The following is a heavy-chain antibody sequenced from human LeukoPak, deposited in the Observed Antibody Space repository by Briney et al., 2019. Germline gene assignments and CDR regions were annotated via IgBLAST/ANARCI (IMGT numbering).Heavy chain of an antibody. CDR3: ARPHGYGGNNWAVDY. D-gene: IGHD4-23*01. Sequence: GASVKVSCKASGYTFTTYGISWVRQAPGQGLEWMGWINPNSGGTNYAQKFQGRVTMTRDTSISTAYMELSRLRSDDTAVYYCARPHGYGGNNWAVDYWGQGTLVTVSS. V-gene: IGHV1-2*02. J-gene: IGHJ4*02. CDR1: GYTFTTYG. CDR2: INPNSGGT.